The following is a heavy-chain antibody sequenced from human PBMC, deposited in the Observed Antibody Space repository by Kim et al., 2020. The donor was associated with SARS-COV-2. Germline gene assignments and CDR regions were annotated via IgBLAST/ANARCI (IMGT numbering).Heavy chain of an antibody. CDR1: GFTFSSYA. V-gene: IGHV3-23*01. CDR2: ISGSGGST. D-gene: IGHD3-10*01. Sequence: GGSLRLSCAASGFTFSSYAMSWVRQAPGKGLEWVSAISGSGGSTYYADSVKGRFTISRDNSKNTLYLQMNSLRAEDTAVYYCAKDSVGVWFGAPFDLWGRGTLVTVSS. CDR3: AKDSVGVWFGAPFDL. J-gene: IGHJ2*01.